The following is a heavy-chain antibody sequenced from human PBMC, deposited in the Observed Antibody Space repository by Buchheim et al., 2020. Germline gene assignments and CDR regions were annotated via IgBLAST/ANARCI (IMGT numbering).Heavy chain of an antibody. J-gene: IGHJ6*02. D-gene: IGHD6-6*01. V-gene: IGHV4-31*03. CDR2: IYYSGST. CDR3: ARDSWEGQSIAGLDYYGMDV. Sequence: QVQLQESGPGLVKPSQTLSLTCTVSGGSISSGDYSWSWIRQHPGKGLEWIGSIYYSGSTYYNPSLKSRVTISVDTSKNQFSLKLSSVTAADTAVYYCARDSWEGQSIAGLDYYGMDVWGQGTT. CDR1: GGSISSGDYS.